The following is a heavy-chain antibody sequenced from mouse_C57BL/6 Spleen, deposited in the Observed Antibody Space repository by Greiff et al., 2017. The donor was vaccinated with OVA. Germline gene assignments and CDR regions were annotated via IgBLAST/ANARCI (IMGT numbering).Heavy chain of an antibody. V-gene: IGHV1-80*01. CDR2: IYPGDGDT. J-gene: IGHJ1*03. D-gene: IGHD2-4*01. CDR3: ARDDYQGWYFDV. CDR1: GYAFSSYW. Sequence: QVQLQQPGAELVKPGASVKISCKASGYAFSSYWMNWVKQRPGRGLEWIGQIYPGDGDTNYNGKFKGKATLTADKSSSTAYMQLSSLTSEDSAVYCCARDDYQGWYFDVWGTGTTVTVSS.